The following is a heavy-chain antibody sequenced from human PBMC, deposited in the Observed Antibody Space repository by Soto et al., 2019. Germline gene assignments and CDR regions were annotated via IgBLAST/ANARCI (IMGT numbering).Heavy chain of an antibody. V-gene: IGHV1-18*01. CDR3: ARDRVAGIWGDAFDI. CDR1: GYTFTSYG. J-gene: IGHJ3*02. D-gene: IGHD3-16*01. Sequence: ASVKVSCKASGYTFTSYGISWVRQAPGQGLEWMGWINPYNANTNYAQKLQGRVTMTTDTSTSTAYMDLRSLTSDDTAVYYCARDRVAGIWGDAFDIWGQGTMVTV. CDR2: INPYNANT.